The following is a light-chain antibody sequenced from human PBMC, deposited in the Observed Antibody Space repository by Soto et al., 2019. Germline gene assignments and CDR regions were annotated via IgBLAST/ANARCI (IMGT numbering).Light chain of an antibody. J-gene: IGLJ2*01. CDR2: EVS. Sequence: QSALTQPASVSGSAGQSITISCTGTSSDVGGYNYVSWYQQHPGKAPKLMIYEVSNRPSGVSNRFSGSKSGNTASLTISGLQAEDEADYYCSSYTSSSTLEVFGGGT. CDR3: SSYTSSSTLEV. CDR1: SSDVGGYNY. V-gene: IGLV2-14*01.